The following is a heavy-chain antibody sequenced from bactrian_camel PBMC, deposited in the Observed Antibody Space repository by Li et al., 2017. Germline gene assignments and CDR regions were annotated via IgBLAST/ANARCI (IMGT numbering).Heavy chain of an antibody. CDR2: IYTGTKSVYGDTT. CDR3: ATADGSSWLPFDD. J-gene: IGHJ4*01. V-gene: IGHV3S54*01. D-gene: IGHD6*01. CDR1: GNTHNSNY. Sequence: QVQLVESGGGSVQAGGSLRLSCVASGNTHNSNYMGWFRQSPGKQREGVAIIYTGTKSVYGDTTYYPDSVKGRFTISRDNAKNTLYLQMNTLKTEDTAVYHCATADGSSWLPFDDWGQGTQVTVS.